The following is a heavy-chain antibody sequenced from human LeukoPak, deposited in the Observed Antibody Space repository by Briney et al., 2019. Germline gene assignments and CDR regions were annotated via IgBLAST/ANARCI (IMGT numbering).Heavy chain of an antibody. CDR3: AKDSPYDILTGYPDY. CDR1: GFTFSSYG. CDR2: IRYDGSNK. J-gene: IGHJ4*02. V-gene: IGHV3-30*02. Sequence: GGSLRLSCAASGFTFSSYGMHWVRQAPGKGLEWVAFIRYDGSNKYYADSVKGRFTISRDNSKNTLYLQMNSLRAEDTAVYYCAKDSPYDILTGYPDYWGQGTLVTVSS. D-gene: IGHD3-9*01.